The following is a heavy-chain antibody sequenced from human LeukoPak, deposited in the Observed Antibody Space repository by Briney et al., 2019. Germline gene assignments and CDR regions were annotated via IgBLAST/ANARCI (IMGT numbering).Heavy chain of an antibody. CDR1: GYTFTVFH. Sequence: ASVKVSCKASGYTFTVFHMHWVRQAPGQGLGWMGRINPNSGGTNYAQKFQGRVTMTRDTAITTAYMELSRLRSDDTAVYYCARDTTTPLRGGWYFDLWGRGALVTVSS. J-gene: IGHJ2*01. CDR2: INPNSGGT. CDR3: ARDTTTPLRGGWYFDL. V-gene: IGHV1-2*02. D-gene: IGHD1-26*01.